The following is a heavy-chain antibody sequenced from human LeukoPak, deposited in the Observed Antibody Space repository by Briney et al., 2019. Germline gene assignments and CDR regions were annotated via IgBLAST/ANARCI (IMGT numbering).Heavy chain of an antibody. D-gene: IGHD2-21*01. V-gene: IGHV3-23*01. CDR2: ISGSGGGT. CDR1: GFTFSSYA. Sequence: GGSLRLSCVTSGFTFSSYAMTWVRQAPGKGLEWVSAISGSGGGTYYADSVKGRFTISRDNSKNTLYLQMNSLRAEDTAVYYCAKANSAITPQFFDYWGQGTLVTVSS. CDR3: AKANSAITPQFFDY. J-gene: IGHJ4*02.